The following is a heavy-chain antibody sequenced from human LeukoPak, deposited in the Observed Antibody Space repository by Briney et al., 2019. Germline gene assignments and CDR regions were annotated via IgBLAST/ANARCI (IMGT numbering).Heavy chain of an antibody. CDR3: ARDRAYYDSSGTLDY. CDR2: FIPIFGTA. D-gene: IGHD3-22*01. J-gene: IGHJ4*02. Sequence: GASVKVCCKPSGGIFSSSAISWVRQAPRHELKWWGGFIPIFGTANYAQKFQGRVTITADKSTSTAYMELSSLRSEDTAVYYCARDRAYYDSSGTLDYWGQGTLVTVSS. V-gene: IGHV1-69*06. CDR1: GGIFSSSA.